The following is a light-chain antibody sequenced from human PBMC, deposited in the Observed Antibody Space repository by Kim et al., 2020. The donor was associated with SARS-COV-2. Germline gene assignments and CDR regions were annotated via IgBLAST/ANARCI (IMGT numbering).Light chain of an antibody. CDR2: DAS. Sequence: DVQMTQSPSSLSASVGDRVTITCQASQDISNSLSWYQQRPGKAPNVLIYDASNLQTGVPSRFNGSGSGTHFTFTIYSLQPEDIATYHCQQYDSLPYTFGQGTKLELK. CDR1: QDISNS. V-gene: IGKV1-33*01. CDR3: QQYDSLPYT. J-gene: IGKJ2*01.